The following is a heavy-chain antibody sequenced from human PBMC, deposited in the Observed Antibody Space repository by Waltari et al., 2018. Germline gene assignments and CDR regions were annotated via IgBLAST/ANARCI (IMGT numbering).Heavy chain of an antibody. J-gene: IGHJ4*02. D-gene: IGHD4-4*01. CDR2: SYHSGST. CDR1: GGSIISGDYY. Sequence: QVPLQESGQGLVKPSQTLSLICTVSGGSIISGDYYWSWIPQPPGKGLEWIGYSYHSGSTHYNPVLNSRVTISVDPSKNQFSLRRTSVTAADTAVYYCARRGQTTVSYYFDYWGQGTLVTVSS. V-gene: IGHV4-30-4*08. CDR3: ARRGQTTVSYYFDY.